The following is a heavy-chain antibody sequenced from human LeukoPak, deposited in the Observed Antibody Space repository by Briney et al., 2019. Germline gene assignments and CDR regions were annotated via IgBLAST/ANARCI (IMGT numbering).Heavy chain of an antibody. CDR3: AKESRGGSKDPHFDY. CDR2: ISGSGGST. Sequence: GGSLRLSCVVSGFTFSSYAMSWVRQAPGKGLEWVSAISGSGGSTYYADSVKGRFPVSRDNSKNTLYLQMNSLRAEDTAVYYCAKESRGGSKDPHFDYWGQGTLVSVSS. V-gene: IGHV3-23*01. J-gene: IGHJ4*02. D-gene: IGHD5-24*01. CDR1: GFTFSSYA.